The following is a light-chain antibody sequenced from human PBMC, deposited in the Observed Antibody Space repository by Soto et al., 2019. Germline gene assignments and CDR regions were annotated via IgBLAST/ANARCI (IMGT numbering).Light chain of an antibody. CDR1: SSDVGGYNY. V-gene: IGLV2-11*01. J-gene: IGLJ1*01. CDR3: CSYAGSPYV. CDR2: DVS. Sequence: QSALTQPRSVSGSPGQSVAISCTGTSSDVGGYNYVSWYQQHPDKAPKLMIYDVSKRPSGVPDRFSGSKSGNTASPTISGLQAEDEADYYCCSYAGSPYVYGTGTKLTVL.